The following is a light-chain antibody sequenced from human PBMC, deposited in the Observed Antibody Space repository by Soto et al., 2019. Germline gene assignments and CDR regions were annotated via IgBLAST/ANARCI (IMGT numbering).Light chain of an antibody. CDR1: SSDVGGYNY. J-gene: IGLJ3*02. V-gene: IGLV2-11*01. CDR2: DVN. CDR3: CSWAGNSLV. Sequence: QSALTLPRSVSGSPGQSVTISCTGTSSDVGGYNYVSWYQQHPGKAPKIKIYDVNERPAGVPDRFSGSKSGNTASLTISGLQAEDEADYYCCSWAGNSLVFGGGTKLTVL.